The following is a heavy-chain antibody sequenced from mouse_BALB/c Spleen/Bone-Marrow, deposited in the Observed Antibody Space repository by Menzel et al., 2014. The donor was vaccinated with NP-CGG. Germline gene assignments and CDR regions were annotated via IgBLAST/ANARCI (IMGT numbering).Heavy chain of an antibody. D-gene: IGHD2-1*01. Sequence: QVQLKESGPGLVQPSQSLSITCTVSGFSLTKHGVHWIRQPPGKGLEWLGVIWGGGSTDYNAAFISRLSISKDNSKSQVVFKMNSLEVNDRAMYYCARGNYGAWFTHWGQGTLVTVSA. CDR1: GFSLTKHG. V-gene: IGHV2-2*02. J-gene: IGHJ3*01. CDR2: IWGGGST. CDR3: ARGNYGAWFTH.